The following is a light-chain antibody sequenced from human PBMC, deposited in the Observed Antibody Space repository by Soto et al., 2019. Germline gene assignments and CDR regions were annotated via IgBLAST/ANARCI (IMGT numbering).Light chain of an antibody. V-gene: IGKV3-11*01. Sequence: EVMLTQSPATLSLSPGERATLSCRASENIHSYLAWYQQKPGQAPRLLIYDSSTRATGIPARFSGSGSGTDFTLSTSSLEPEDFAVYYCQQRYNWPPITFGQGTRLDIK. CDR1: ENIHSY. J-gene: IGKJ5*01. CDR2: DSS. CDR3: QQRYNWPPIT.